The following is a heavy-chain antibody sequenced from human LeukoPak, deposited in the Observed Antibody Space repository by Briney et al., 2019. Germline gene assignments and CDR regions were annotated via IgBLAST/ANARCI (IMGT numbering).Heavy chain of an antibody. D-gene: IGHD1-26*01. CDR2: INHSGST. CDR3: ARDLGATSSTYYYYYYMDV. J-gene: IGHJ6*03. V-gene: IGHV4-34*01. CDR1: GGSISSYY. Sequence: PSETLSLTCTVSGGSISSYYWSWIRQPPGKGLEWIGEINHSGSTNYNPSLKSRVTISVDTSKNQFSLKLSSVTAADTAVYYCARDLGATSSTYYYYYYMDVWGKGTTVTISS.